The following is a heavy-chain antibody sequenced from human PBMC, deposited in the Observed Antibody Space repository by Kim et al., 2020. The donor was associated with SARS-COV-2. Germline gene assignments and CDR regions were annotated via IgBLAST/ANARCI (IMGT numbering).Heavy chain of an antibody. Sequence: VKGRFTISRDNAKNSLYLQMNSLRAEDTAVYYCARVASSGWDPKKYYFDYWGQGTLVTVSS. CDR3: ARVASSGWDPKKYYFDY. J-gene: IGHJ4*02. D-gene: IGHD6-19*01. V-gene: IGHV3-11*01.